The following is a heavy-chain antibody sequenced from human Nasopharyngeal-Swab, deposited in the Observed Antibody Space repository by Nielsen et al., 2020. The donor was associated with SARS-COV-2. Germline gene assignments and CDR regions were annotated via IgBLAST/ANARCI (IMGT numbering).Heavy chain of an antibody. CDR1: GYTFTSYG. V-gene: IGHV1-18*01. Sequence: ASVKVSCKASGYTFTSYGISWVRQAPGQGLEWMGWISVYNGNTNYAQNLQGRVTMTEDTSIDTAYMELRSLRSEDTAVYYCAASQWGEYFDYWGQGTLVSVSS. CDR3: AASQWGEYFDY. CDR2: ISVYNGNT. J-gene: IGHJ4*02. D-gene: IGHD3-16*01.